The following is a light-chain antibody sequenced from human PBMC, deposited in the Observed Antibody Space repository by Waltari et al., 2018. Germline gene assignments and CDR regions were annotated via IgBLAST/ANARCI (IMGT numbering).Light chain of an antibody. J-gene: IGKJ1*01. CDR1: QSVGRS. CDR3: QHYVRLPAT. V-gene: IGKV3-20*01. Sequence: SCSASQSVGRSLAWYQQKPGQAPRLLIYGASSRATGIPDRFSGGGSGTDFSLTISRLEPEDFAVYYCQHYVRLPATFGQGTKVEIK. CDR2: GAS.